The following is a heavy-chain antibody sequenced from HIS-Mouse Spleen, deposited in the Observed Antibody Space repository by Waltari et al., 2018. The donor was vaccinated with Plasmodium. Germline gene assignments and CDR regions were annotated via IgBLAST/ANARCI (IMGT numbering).Heavy chain of an antibody. Sequence: QVQLVQSGAEVKKPGASVKVSCKASGYTFTGYYMHWVRQAPGQGIKWMGWLNPNSGGTNYAQKFQGRVTMTRDTSISTAYMELSRLRSDDTAVYYCARVLGYKAAAGTFVEYFQHWGQGTLVTVSS. CDR1: GYTFTGYY. J-gene: IGHJ1*01. CDR3: ARVLGYKAAAGTFVEYFQH. CDR2: LNPNSGGT. D-gene: IGHD6-13*01. V-gene: IGHV1-2*02.